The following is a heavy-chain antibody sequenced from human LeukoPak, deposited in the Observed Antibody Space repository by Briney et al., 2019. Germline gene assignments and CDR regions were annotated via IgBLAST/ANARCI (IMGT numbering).Heavy chain of an antibody. J-gene: IGHJ4*02. CDR1: GFTFSSYA. Sequence: GGSLRLSCAASGFTFSSYAMSWVRQAPGKGLEWVSAISGSGGSTYYADSVKGRFTISRDNSKNTLYLQMNSLRAEDTAVYYCANCGGSRYSCFDYWGQGTLVTVSS. D-gene: IGHD2-15*01. CDR3: ANCGGSRYSCFDY. V-gene: IGHV3-23*01. CDR2: ISGSGGST.